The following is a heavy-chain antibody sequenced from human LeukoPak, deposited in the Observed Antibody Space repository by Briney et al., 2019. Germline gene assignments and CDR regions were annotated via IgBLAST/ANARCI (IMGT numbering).Heavy chain of an antibody. CDR3: GRIALGWAEYYDSSGYYYDAFDI. CDR2: IYYSGST. J-gene: IGHJ3*02. Sequence: SDTLSLTCAVSGYSISSNNWWGWIRQPPGKGLEWIGYIYYSGSTYYNPSLKSRVTMSVDTSKNQFSLKLSSVTAVDTAVYYCGRIALGWAEYYDSSGYYYDAFDIRGQGTMVTVSS. D-gene: IGHD3-22*01. V-gene: IGHV4-28*01. CDR1: GYSISSNNW.